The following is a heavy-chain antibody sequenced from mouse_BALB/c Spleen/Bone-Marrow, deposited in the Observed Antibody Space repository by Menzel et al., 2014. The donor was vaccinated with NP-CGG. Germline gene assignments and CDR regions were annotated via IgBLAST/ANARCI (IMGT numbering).Heavy chain of an antibody. V-gene: IGHV1S56*01. CDR2: IYPGNVNT. D-gene: IGHD1-1*02. J-gene: IGHJ1*01. CDR3: ARGVGRGGYFDV. Sequence: VQLQQSGPELVMPGASVRISCKASDYIFISYYINWVKQRPGQGLEWIGWIYPGNVNTKYNEKFRGKSTLTADKSSSTAYMQLNSLTSEDSAVYFCARGVGRGGYFDVWGAGTTVTVSS. CDR1: DYIFISYY.